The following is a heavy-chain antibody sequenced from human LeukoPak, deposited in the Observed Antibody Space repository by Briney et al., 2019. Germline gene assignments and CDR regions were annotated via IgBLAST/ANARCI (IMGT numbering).Heavy chain of an antibody. J-gene: IGHJ4*02. D-gene: IGHD1-26*01. Sequence: GAALKISCKGSGYGFTSYWIGWGRPMPGKGVGWMGIIYPGDCDTRYSPSFQGQVTISADKSISTAYLQWSSLKASDTAMYYCARHIFNGGELLLDYWGQGTLVTVSS. CDR1: GYGFTSYW. V-gene: IGHV5-51*01. CDR2: IYPGDCDT. CDR3: ARHIFNGGELLLDY.